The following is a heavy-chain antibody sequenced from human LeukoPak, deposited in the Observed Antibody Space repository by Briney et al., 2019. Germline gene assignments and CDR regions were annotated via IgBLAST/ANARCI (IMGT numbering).Heavy chain of an antibody. CDR1: GFTFSRYA. V-gene: IGHV3-64*02. CDR3: ARGRPRLSGSYLSYGVFDI. D-gene: IGHD1-26*01. J-gene: IGHJ3*02. Sequence: GGSLRLSCVASGFTFSRYAIHWVRQAPGKGLEFVSVISANGGSTYYAGSVKDRSTISRDNSQNTLFIQMGSLRAEDMAIYYCARGRPRLSGSYLSYGVFDIWGQGTMVTVSS. CDR2: ISANGGST.